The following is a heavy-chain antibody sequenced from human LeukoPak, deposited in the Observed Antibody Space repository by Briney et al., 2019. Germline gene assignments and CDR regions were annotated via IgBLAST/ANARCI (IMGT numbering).Heavy chain of an antibody. Sequence: GGSLRLSCAASGFTFSSYAMSWVRQAPVKGLEWVSGISGGGGSTYYADSVKGRCTISRDNSKNTLYLQMNSLRAEDTAVYYCAKDAYYGSGNPFDYWGQGTLVTVSS. CDR3: AKDAYYGSGNPFDY. V-gene: IGHV3-23*01. CDR2: ISGGGGST. CDR1: GFTFSSYA. D-gene: IGHD3-10*01. J-gene: IGHJ4*02.